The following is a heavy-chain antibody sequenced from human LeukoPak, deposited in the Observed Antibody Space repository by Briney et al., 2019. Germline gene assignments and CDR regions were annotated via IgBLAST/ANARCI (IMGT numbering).Heavy chain of an antibody. D-gene: IGHD2-2*01. V-gene: IGHV4-34*01. CDR2: INHSGST. CDR1: GGSFSGYY. J-gene: IGHJ4*02. Sequence: NTSETLSLTCAVYGGSFSGYYWSWIRQPPGKGLEWIGEINHSGSTNYNPSLKSRVTISVDTSKNQFSLKLSSVTAADTAVYYCARRGYCSSTSCWLPFGYWGQGTLVTVSS. CDR3: ARRGYCSSTSCWLPFGY.